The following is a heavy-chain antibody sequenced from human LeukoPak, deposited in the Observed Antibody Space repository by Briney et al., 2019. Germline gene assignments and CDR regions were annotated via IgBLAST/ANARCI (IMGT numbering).Heavy chain of an antibody. CDR3: AKERDSSGWYYFDY. J-gene: IGHJ4*02. CDR2: ISYDGSNK. V-gene: IGHV3-30*18. CDR1: GFTFSSYG. Sequence: GGSLRLSCAAYGFTFSSYGMHWVRQAPGKGLKWVAVISYDGSNKYYADSVKGRFTISRDNSKNTLYLQMNSLRAEDTAVYYCAKERDSSGWYYFDYWGQGTLVTVSS. D-gene: IGHD6-19*01.